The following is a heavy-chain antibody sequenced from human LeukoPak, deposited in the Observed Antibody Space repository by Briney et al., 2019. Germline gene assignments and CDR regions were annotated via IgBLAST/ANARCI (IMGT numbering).Heavy chain of an antibody. J-gene: IGHJ5*02. CDR3: ARDFTRVRGVILNWFDP. CDR2: ISSSSSYI. D-gene: IGHD3-10*01. Sequence: PGGSLRLSCAASGFTFSSYSMNWVRQAPGKGLEWVSSISSSSSYIYYADSVKGRFTISRDNAKNSLYLQMNSLRAEDTAVYYCARDFTRVRGVILNWFDPWGQGTLVTVSS. V-gene: IGHV3-21*01. CDR1: GFTFSSYS.